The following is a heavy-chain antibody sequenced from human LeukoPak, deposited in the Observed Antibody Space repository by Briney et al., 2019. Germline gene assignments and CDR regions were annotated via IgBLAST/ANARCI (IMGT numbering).Heavy chain of an antibody. V-gene: IGHV4-59*01. CDR3: ARRYVDIVATDAFDI. D-gene: IGHD5-12*01. J-gene: IGHJ3*02. Sequence: SETLSLTCTVSGGSISSYYWSWIRRPPGKGREWIGYIYYSGSTNYNPSLKSRVTISVDTSKNQFSLKLSSVTAADTAVYYCARRYVDIVATDAFDIWGQGTMVTVSS. CDR2: IYYSGST. CDR1: GGSISSYY.